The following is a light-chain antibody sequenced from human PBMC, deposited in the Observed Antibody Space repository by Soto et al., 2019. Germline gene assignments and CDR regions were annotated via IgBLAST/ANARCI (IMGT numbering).Light chain of an antibody. CDR1: QSVSTS. Sequence: IVLTQSPVTLALSPGERAVLSCRASQSVSTSLAWYQHKPGQAPRLFIYDASKRAPGIPARFSGSGSGTDFTLTISSLEPEDFAVYHCQVRDVWPSFGQGTKVEI. CDR2: DAS. V-gene: IGKV3-11*01. J-gene: IGKJ1*01. CDR3: QVRDVWPS.